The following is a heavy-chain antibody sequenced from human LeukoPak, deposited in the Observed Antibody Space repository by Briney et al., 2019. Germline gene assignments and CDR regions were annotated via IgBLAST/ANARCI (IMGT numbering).Heavy chain of an antibody. CDR2: IYPGDSDT. Sequence: PGESLKISCRGSGYTFTTYWIGWVRQMPGXXLEWMGIIYPGDSDTRCSPSFPGQVTMSADKSINTACLQWSSLKASDTAMYYCARRRGCSSSSCPPDYWGQGTLVTVSS. CDR3: ARRRGCSSSSCPPDY. V-gene: IGHV5-51*01. CDR1: GYTFTTYW. D-gene: IGHD2-2*01. J-gene: IGHJ4*02.